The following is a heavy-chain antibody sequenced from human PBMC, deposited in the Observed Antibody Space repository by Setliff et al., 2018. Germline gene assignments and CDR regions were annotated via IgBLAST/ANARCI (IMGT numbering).Heavy chain of an antibody. CDR1: GYTLSKYY. Sequence: GASVKVSCKASGYTLSKYYMHWVRQAPGQGLEWMGIINPSGGLTKYAQKFRGRVTIITDESTSTAFMQLSSLRSEDTAVYYCVREGVDSRSSTDYRYYMDVWGKGTTVTVSS. CDR3: VREGVDSRSSTDYRYYMDV. CDR2: INPSGGLT. D-gene: IGHD3-22*01. V-gene: IGHV1-46*01. J-gene: IGHJ6*03.